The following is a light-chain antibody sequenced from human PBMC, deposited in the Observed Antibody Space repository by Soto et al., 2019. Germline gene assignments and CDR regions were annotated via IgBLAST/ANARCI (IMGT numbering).Light chain of an antibody. V-gene: IGKV1D-13*01. Sequence: AIQLTQSPSSLSASIGDRVTITCRASQGISSGLAWYQQKPGKTPKLLIYDASSLESGVPSRFSGSGSGTDVTLSISSLQPEDFATYYCQQFNNYPITFGQWTRLEIK. J-gene: IGKJ5*01. CDR2: DAS. CDR3: QQFNNYPIT. CDR1: QGISSG.